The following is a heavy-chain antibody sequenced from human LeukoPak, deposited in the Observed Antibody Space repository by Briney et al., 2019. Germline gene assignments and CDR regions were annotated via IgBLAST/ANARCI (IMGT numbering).Heavy chain of an antibody. CDR1: GYTFTRFG. Sequence: GASVNVSCKTSGYTFTRFGINWVRQAPGQGLEWMGWISAYNGNTKIAQNFQGRVTLTTDTSTSTVYMELRSLRPDDTAVYYCTRASFDYWGQGPLVTVSS. CDR2: ISAYNGNT. CDR3: TRASFDY. V-gene: IGHV1-18*01. J-gene: IGHJ4*02.